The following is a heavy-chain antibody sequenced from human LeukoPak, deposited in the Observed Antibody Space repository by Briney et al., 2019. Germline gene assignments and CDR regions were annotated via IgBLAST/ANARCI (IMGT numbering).Heavy chain of an antibody. D-gene: IGHD1-1*01. V-gene: IGHV4-59*01. Sequence: SETLPLTCTVSGGSISSYYWSWIRQPPGKGLEWIGYISYSGSTNFNPSLKSRVTISVDTSKNQFSLKLSSVTAADTAVYYCAREGTAGTNLNWFDPWGQGTLVTVSS. J-gene: IGHJ5*02. CDR2: ISYSGST. CDR3: AREGTAGTNLNWFDP. CDR1: GGSISSYY.